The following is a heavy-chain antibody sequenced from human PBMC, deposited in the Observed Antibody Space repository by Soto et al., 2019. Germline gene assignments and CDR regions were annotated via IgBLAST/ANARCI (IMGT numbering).Heavy chain of an antibody. CDR1: GGSISASSYY. V-gene: IGHV4-39*01. Sequence: SETLSLTCTLSGGSISASSYYWRWIRQPPGKGLEWIGSIHYTETTYYNPSLKSRVTISVDKSKNQLFLKLSSVTAADTALYYCARPHCSSSNCPNWFDPWGQGTLVTVS. CDR2: IHYTETT. J-gene: IGHJ5*02. CDR3: ARPHCSSSNCPNWFDP. D-gene: IGHD2-2*01.